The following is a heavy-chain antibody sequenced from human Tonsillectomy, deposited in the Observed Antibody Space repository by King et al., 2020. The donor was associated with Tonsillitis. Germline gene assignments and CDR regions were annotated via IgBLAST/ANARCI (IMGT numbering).Heavy chain of an antibody. CDR2: IIPFFGTA. Sequence: QLVQSGAEVKKPGSSVKVSCKASGGTFRNYGISWVRQAPGQGLEWMGGIIPFFGTANYAQKFQGRVTITADESTSTAYMELSSLGSEDTAVYYCARDPGSSRFGYFDYWGQGTLVTVSS. V-gene: IGHV1-69*12. D-gene: IGHD6-13*01. CDR3: ARDPGSSRFGYFDY. CDR1: GGTFRNYG. J-gene: IGHJ4*02.